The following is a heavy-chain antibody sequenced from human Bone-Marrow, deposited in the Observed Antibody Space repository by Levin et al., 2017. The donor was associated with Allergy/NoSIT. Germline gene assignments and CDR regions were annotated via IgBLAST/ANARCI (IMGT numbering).Heavy chain of an antibody. D-gene: IGHD3-10*01. CDR3: TTEQVHWFGELKTF. CDR1: GFTVTNAW. CDR2: ISSKTDGLTT. Sequence: PGGSLRLSCEASGFTVTNAWMTWVRQAPGKGLEWVGRISSKTDGLTTDYATPVKGRFTISRDDSKNTVYLQMNSLKIEDTALYYCTTEQVHWFGELKTFWGQGTLVTVSS. V-gene: IGHV3-15*01. J-gene: IGHJ4*02.